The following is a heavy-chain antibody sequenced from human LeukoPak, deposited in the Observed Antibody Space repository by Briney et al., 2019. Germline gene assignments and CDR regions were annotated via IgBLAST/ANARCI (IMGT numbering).Heavy chain of an antibody. J-gene: IGHJ4*02. CDR1: GFTLGSANA. D-gene: IGHD3-3*01. Sequence: GGSLRLSCAASGFTLGSANAMTWVRQAPGKGLEWVSLISASGSATYYADSVRGRFAISRDISKNTLFLQMSSLRTEDTAVYYSAKGTLFGVVTFFDFWGQGTLVTVSS. V-gene: IGHV3-23*01. CDR2: ISASGSAT. CDR3: AKGTLFGVVTFFDF.